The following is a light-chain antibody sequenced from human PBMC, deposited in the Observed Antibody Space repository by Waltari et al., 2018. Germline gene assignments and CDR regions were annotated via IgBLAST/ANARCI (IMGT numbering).Light chain of an antibody. V-gene: IGKV1-5*03. J-gene: IGKJ2*01. CDR1: QSVSSW. Sequence: DIRMTQFPSTLSASVGDRVTITCRASQSVSSWLAWYQQKPGKAPKLLLYKASNLGSGVPSRFSGSGSGTEFTLTISSLQTDDFATYYCEHYNGFPYTFGQGTRLEI. CDR2: KAS. CDR3: EHYNGFPYT.